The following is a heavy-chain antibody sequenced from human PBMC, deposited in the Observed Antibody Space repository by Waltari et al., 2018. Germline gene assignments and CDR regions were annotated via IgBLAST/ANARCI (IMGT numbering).Heavy chain of an antibody. J-gene: IGHJ4*02. D-gene: IGHD3-10*01. Sequence: VQLLESGGDLIQPGGSLRPSCAASGFTFSHFAMTWVRQAPGKRLEWVSSISGSGGTSYYTDSVTGRFTISRDNSENTLYLHMNSLRAEDSAIYYCAKDCGSGRIYFDSWGRGTLVAVSS. CDR3: AKDCGSGRIYFDS. V-gene: IGHV3-23*01. CDR1: GFTFSHFA. CDR2: ISGSGGTS.